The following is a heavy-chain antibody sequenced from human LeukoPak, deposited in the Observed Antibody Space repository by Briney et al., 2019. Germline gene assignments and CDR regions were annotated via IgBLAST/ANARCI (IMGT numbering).Heavy chain of an antibody. V-gene: IGHV4-39*02. CDR3: ARDRGKYQLSPYYYYGMDV. D-gene: IGHD2-2*01. Sequence: SETLSLTCTVSGGSISSSSYYWGWIRQPPGKGLEWIGSIYYSGSTYYNPSLKSRVTISVDTSKNQFSLKLSSVTAADTAVYYCARDRGKYQLSPYYYYGMDVWGQGTTVTVSS. CDR1: GGSISSSSYY. CDR2: IYYSGST. J-gene: IGHJ6*02.